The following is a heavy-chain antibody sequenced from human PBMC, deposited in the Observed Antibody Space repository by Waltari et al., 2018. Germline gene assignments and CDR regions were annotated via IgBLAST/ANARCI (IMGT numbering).Heavy chain of an antibody. V-gene: IGHV1-69*08. Sequence: QVQLVQSGAEVKKPGSSVKVSCKASGCTFSSYAISWVRQAPGQGLEWMGRIIPIFGTANYAQKFQGRVTITADKSTSTAYMELSSLRSEDTAVYYCASRVATIRGYYYYGMDVWGQGTTVTVSS. CDR3: ASRVATIRGYYYYGMDV. J-gene: IGHJ6*02. CDR1: GCTFSSYA. D-gene: IGHD5-12*01. CDR2: IIPIFGTA.